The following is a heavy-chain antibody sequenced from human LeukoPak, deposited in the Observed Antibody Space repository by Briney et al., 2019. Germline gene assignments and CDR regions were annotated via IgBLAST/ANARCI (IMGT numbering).Heavy chain of an antibody. J-gene: IGHJ4*02. CDR1: GFTFSSYW. Sequence: QPGGSLRLSCAASGFTFSSYWMSWVRQAPGKGLEWVANIKQDGSEKYYVDSVKGRFTISRDNAKKSLYLQMDSLRVEDTAVYYCARGGSRRFDRWGQGTLVTVSS. CDR2: IKQDGSEK. CDR3: ARGGSRRFDR. V-gene: IGHV3-7*05.